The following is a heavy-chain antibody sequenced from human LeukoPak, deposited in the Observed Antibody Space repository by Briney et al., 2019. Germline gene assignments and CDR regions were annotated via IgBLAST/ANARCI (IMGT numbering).Heavy chain of an antibody. V-gene: IGHV3-66*01. CDR3: AREGNWGLFDY. CDR2: IYSGGST. J-gene: IGHJ4*02. CDR1: GFTVSSNY. D-gene: IGHD7-27*01. Sequence: GGSLRLSCAASGFTVSSNYMSWVRQAPGKGPEWVSVIYSGGSTYYADSVKGRFTISRDNSKNTLYLQMNSLRAEDTAVYYCAREGNWGLFDYWGQGTLVTVSS.